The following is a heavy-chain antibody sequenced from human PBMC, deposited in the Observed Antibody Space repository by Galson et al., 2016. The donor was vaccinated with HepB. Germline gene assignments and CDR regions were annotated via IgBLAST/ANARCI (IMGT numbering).Heavy chain of an antibody. CDR3: ARGKYNSGWHLGWKGPNYLDP. V-gene: IGHV3-13*01. D-gene: IGHD6-19*01. CDR1: GFSFRNFD. J-gene: IGHJ5*02. Sequence: SLRLSCAASGFSFRNFDMHWVRHAPGKGLEWVSTIDSAGDTYYPGSVKGRFARSRENAKNSLYLQMNSLRAGDTAVYYCARGKYNSGWHLGWKGPNYLDPWGQGTLVTVSS. CDR2: IDSAGDT.